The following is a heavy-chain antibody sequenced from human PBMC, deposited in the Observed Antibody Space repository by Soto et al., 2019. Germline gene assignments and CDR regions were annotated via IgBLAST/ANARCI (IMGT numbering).Heavy chain of an antibody. D-gene: IGHD6-13*01. J-gene: IGHJ6*02. Sequence: GASVKVSCKASGGTFSSYAISWVRQAPGQGLEWMGGIIPIFGTANYAQKFQGRVTITADESTSTAYMELSSLRSEDTAVYYCARGLPGIAAAGTGGAPKFYYYGMDVWGQGTTVTVSS. CDR2: IIPIFGTA. CDR3: ARGLPGIAAAGTGGAPKFYYYGMDV. CDR1: GGTFSSYA. V-gene: IGHV1-69*13.